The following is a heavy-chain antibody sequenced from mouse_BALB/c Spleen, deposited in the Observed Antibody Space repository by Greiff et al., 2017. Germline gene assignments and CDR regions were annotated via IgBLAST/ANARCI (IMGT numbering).Heavy chain of an antibody. CDR2: INPNNGGT. V-gene: IGHV1-18*01. J-gene: IGHJ4*01. Sequence: SGPELVKPGASVKIPCKASGYTFTDYNMDWVKQSHGKSLEWIGDINPNNGGTIYNQKFKGKATLTVDKSSSTAYMELRSLTSEDTAVYYCARFGGGFDYYAMDYWGQGTSVTVSS. CDR1: GYTFTDYN. CDR3: ARFGGGFDYYAMDY.